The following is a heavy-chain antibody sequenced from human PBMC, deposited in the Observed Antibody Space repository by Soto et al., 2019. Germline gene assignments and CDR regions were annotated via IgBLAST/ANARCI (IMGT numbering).Heavy chain of an antibody. CDR3: ARGGGRHSGGIDY. Sequence: QVQLVQSGAEVKKPGSSVKVSCKASGGTFSSYSINWVRRAPGQGLEWMGEIIPIFGTANYAQTLQGRVTITTDESTSTAYMEQGSLRSEDTAVYYCARGGGRHSGGIDYWGQGTLVTVSS. J-gene: IGHJ4*02. CDR2: IIPIFGTA. CDR1: GGTFSSYS. D-gene: IGHD1-26*01. V-gene: IGHV1-69*01.